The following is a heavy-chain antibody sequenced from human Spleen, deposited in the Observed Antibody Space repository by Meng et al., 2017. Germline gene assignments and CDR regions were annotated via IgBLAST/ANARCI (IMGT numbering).Heavy chain of an antibody. V-gene: IGHV3-23*01. D-gene: IGHD5-12*01. CDR1: GFTINIYA. CDR2: ISGRGSRT. Sequence: GSLRLSCTASGFTINIYAMSWVRQAPGTGLEWVSAISGRGSRTYHADSVKGRFTISRDSSKNTLYLQMNSLRVEDTAVYSCARDLSGYAFDYWGQGTLVTVSS. CDR3: ARDLSGYAFDY. J-gene: IGHJ4*02.